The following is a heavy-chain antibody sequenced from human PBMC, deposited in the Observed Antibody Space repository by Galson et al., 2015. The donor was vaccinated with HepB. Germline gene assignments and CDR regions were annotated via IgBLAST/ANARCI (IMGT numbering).Heavy chain of an antibody. CDR3: ARSIGLDV. D-gene: IGHD3-16*02. J-gene: IGHJ6*04. CDR1: GFTFSSYS. CDR2: ISSGSIE. Sequence: SLRLSCAASGFTFSSYSMNWVRQAPGKGLEWLSFISSGSIEKYADSVKGRFTISRDNAKNSLYLQMNSLRDKDTAVYYCARSIGLDVWGKGTTVTVSS. V-gene: IGHV3-48*02.